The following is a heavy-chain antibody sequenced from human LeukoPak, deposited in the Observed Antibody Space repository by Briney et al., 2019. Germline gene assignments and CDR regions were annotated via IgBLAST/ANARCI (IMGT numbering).Heavy chain of an antibody. CDR3: ARERSGTGSIDY. CDR1: GGSINTYY. D-gene: IGHD3/OR15-3a*01. Sequence: SETLSLTCAVSGGSINTYYWSWIRQPPGKGLEWIGYIYYSGSTNYNPSLKSRVTISVDTSKNQFSLKLSSVTAADTAVYYCARERSGTGSIDYWGQGTLVTVCS. V-gene: IGHV4-59*01. CDR2: IYYSGST. J-gene: IGHJ4*02.